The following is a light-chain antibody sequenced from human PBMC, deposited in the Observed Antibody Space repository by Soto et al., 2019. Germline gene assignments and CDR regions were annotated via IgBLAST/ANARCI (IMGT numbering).Light chain of an antibody. CDR3: SSYARSDTLL. J-gene: IGLJ3*02. V-gene: IGLV2-14*03. CDR2: DVT. CDR1: NDDIGEYDY. Sequence: QSALAQPASVSGSPRHSITISCTGTNDDIGEYDYVSWYQHHPGKAPKLMIYDVTNRPSGVSSRFSASKSGNTASLTISGLQAEDEADYYCSSYARSDTLLFGGGTKVTVL.